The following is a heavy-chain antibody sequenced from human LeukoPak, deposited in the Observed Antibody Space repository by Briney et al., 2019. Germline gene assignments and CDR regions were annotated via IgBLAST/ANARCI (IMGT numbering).Heavy chain of an antibody. CDR1: GFTFSSYW. J-gene: IGHJ3*02. CDR2: IKQDGSEK. D-gene: IGHD5-24*01. V-gene: IGHV3-7*01. Sequence: GRSLRLSCAASGFTFSSYWMSWVRQAPGKGLEWVANIKQDGSEKYYVDSVKGRFTISRDNAKNSLYLQMNSLRAEDTAVYYCAREFRAGEMATIKTDAFDIWGQGTMVTVSS. CDR3: AREFRAGEMATIKTDAFDI.